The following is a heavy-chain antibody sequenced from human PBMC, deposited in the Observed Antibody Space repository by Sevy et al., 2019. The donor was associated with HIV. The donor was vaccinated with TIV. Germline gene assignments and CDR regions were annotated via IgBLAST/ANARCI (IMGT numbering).Heavy chain of an antibody. CDR1: GYTFTGYY. CDR3: ARDEDSSALGWFDP. CDR2: INPNSGGT. V-gene: IGHV1-2*06. D-gene: IGHD3-22*01. Sequence: ASVKVSCKASGYTFTGYYMHWVRQAPGQGLEWMGRINPNSGGTNYAQKYQGRVTMTRDTSISTAYMELSRLRSDDTAVCYCARDEDSSALGWFDPWGQGTLVTVSS. J-gene: IGHJ5*02.